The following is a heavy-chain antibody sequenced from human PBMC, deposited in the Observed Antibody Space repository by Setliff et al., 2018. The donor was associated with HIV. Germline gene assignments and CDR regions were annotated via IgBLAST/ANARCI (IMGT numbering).Heavy chain of an antibody. V-gene: IGHV1-2*02. CDR3: ARDRMPMASWVPDK. Sequence: GASVKVSCKASGYSFTGYYMHWVRQAPGQGLEWMGWINPNSGGTTYAQKFQGRVTMTSDTSTSTVYMELSSLRSEDTAVYYCARDRMPMASWVPDKWGQGTLVTVSS. D-gene: IGHD2-2*01. J-gene: IGHJ4*02. CDR1: GYSFTGYY. CDR2: INPNSGGT.